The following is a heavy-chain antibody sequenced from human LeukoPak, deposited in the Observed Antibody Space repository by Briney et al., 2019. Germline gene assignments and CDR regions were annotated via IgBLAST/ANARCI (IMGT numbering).Heavy chain of an antibody. CDR2: INPSGGST. J-gene: IGHJ4*02. D-gene: IGHD1-26*01. V-gene: IGHV1-46*01. CDR1: GYTFTGYY. CDR3: ARDYSASHGDY. Sequence: GASVKVSCKASGYTFTGYYMHWVRQAPGQGLEWMGIINPSGGSTSYAQKFQGRVNMTIDTSTSTAYMELRSLRSDDTATYYCARDYSASHGDYWGQGTLVTVSS.